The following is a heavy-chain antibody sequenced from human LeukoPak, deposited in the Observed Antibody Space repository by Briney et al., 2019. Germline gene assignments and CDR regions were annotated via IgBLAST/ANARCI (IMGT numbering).Heavy chain of an antibody. J-gene: IGHJ4*02. D-gene: IGHD3-10*01. CDR1: GGSISSGGYY. CDR3: ARVPAFNYGSGSSYTRGGY. Sequence: SQTLSLTCTVSGGSISSGGYYWSWIRQHPGKGLEWIGYIYYSGSTYYNPSFKSRVTISVDTSKNQFSLKLSSVTAADTAVYYCARVPAFNYGSGSSYTRGGYWGQGTLVTVSS. V-gene: IGHV4-31*03. CDR2: IYYSGST.